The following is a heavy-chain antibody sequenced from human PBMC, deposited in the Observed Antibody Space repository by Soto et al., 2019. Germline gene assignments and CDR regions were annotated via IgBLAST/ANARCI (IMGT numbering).Heavy chain of an antibody. Sequence: GGSLRLSCAASGFTFTSYAMTRVRQAPGKGLEWVSGISGTGGSTYYADSVKGRFTISRDKSKNTLYLHVNSLRAEDTAVYYCARGSAYSDYDLEYWGQGTLVTVS. V-gene: IGHV3-23*01. CDR2: ISGTGGST. CDR3: ARGSAYSDYDLEY. J-gene: IGHJ4*02. CDR1: GFTFTSYA. D-gene: IGHD4-17*01.